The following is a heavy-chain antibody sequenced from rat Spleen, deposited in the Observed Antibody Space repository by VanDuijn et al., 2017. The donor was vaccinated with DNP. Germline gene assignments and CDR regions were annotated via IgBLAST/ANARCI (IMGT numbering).Heavy chain of an antibody. V-gene: IGHV5-25*01. D-gene: IGHD1-3*01. Sequence: EVKLVESGGGLVQPGRSLKLSCAASGFTFSDYNMVWARQPPPKVLEWVASLSPGGGDTYYRDSVKGRFTVSRDNARSTLFLQMDSLRSEDTATYYCARQTPEFGFNPDWYLDFWGPGTMVTVSS. J-gene: IGHJ1*01. CDR3: ARQTPEFGFNPDWYLDF. CDR1: GFTFSDYN. CDR2: LSPGGGDT.